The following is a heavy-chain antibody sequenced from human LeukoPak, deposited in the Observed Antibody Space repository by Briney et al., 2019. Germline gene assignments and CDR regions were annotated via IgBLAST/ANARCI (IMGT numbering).Heavy chain of an antibody. CDR3: ARLGGELLRPADY. J-gene: IGHJ4*02. Sequence: GASVKVSCKASGYSFISYDINWVRQATGQGLELVGWLNVNTGNTAYAEKFQGRITITRDTSMRTVHMELSSLISDDTAVFYCARLGGELLRPADYWGQGTLVTVSS. V-gene: IGHV1-8*01. CDR2: LNVNTGNT. CDR1: GYSFISYD. D-gene: IGHD1-26*01.